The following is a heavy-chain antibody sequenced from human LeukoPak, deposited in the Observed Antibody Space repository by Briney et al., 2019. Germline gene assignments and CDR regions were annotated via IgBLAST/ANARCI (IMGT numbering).Heavy chain of an antibody. J-gene: IGHJ2*01. CDR3: ARGGDGNVDWYFDL. CDR2: VYYSGST. Sequence: SETLSLTCTVSGGSMGTFYWSWIRQTPGKGLERIGYVYYSGSTKYNPSLGSRVTMSIDTSMHQFSLKLSSVTTVDTAFYYCARGGDGNVDWYFDLWGRGTLVTVSS. CDR1: GGSMGTFY. V-gene: IGHV4-59*01.